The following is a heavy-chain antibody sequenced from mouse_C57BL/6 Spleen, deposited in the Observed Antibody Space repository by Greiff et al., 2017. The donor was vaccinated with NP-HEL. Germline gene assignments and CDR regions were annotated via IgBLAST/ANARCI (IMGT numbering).Heavy chain of an antibody. CDR1: GYTFTSYG. CDR2: IYPRSGNT. J-gene: IGHJ4*01. D-gene: IGHD1-1*01. V-gene: IGHV1-81*01. Sequence: QVQLKESGAELARPGASVKLSCKASGYTFTSYGISWVKQRTGQGLEWIGEIYPRSGNTYYNEKFKGKATLTADKSSSTAYMELRSLTSEDSAVYFCARRVATSYYAMDYWGQGTSVTVSS. CDR3: ARRVATSYYAMDY.